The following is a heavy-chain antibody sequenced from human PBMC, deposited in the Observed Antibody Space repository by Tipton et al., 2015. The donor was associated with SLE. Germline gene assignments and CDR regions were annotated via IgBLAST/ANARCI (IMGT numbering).Heavy chain of an antibody. D-gene: IGHD6-13*01. CDR1: GFTFRSYA. CDR2: ISGSGGST. V-gene: IGHV3-23*01. CDR3: AKGHSREKWYFDY. J-gene: IGHJ4*02. Sequence: SLRLSCAASGFTFRSYAMSWVRQAPGKGLEWVSAISGSGGSTYYADSVKGRFTISRDNSKNTLYLQMNSLRAEDTAVYYCAKGHSREKWYFDYWGQGTLVTVSS.